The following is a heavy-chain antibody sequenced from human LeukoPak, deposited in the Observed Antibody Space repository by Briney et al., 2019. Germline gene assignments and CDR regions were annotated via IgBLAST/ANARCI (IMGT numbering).Heavy chain of an antibody. CDR3: ARGPGIAAAGRRTQWPY. CDR2: IYYSGST. D-gene: IGHD6-13*01. J-gene: IGHJ4*02. Sequence: PSQTLSLTCTVSGGSISSGDYYWSWIRQPPGKSLEWIGYIYYSGSTYYNPSLKSRVTISVDTSKNQFSLKLSSVTAADTAVFYCARGPGIAAAGRRTQWPYWGQGTLVTVSS. CDR1: GGSISSGDYY. V-gene: IGHV4-30-4*01.